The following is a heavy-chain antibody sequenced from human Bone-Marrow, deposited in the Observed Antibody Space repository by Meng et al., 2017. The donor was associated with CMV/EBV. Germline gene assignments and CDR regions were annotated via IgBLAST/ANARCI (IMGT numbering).Heavy chain of an antibody. CDR1: GYTFTSYG. Sequence: SVKVSCKASGYTFTSYGISWVRQAPGQGLEWMGGIIPILGIANYAQKFQGRVTITADKSTSTAYMELSSLRSEDTAVYYCARDLSSTEGGYSSSWYYYYYGMDVWGQGTTVTVSS. D-gene: IGHD6-13*01. CDR2: IIPILGIA. CDR3: ARDLSSTEGGYSSSWYYYYYGMDV. V-gene: IGHV1-69*10. J-gene: IGHJ6*02.